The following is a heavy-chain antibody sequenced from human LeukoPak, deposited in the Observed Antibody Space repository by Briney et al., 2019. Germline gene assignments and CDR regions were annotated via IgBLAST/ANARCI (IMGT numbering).Heavy chain of an antibody. Sequence: GGSLRLSCAASGFTFSSYAMSWVRQAPGKGLEWVSAISGSGGSTYYADSVKGRFTISRDNSKNTLYLQMNSLRAEDTAVYYCAKKRSYYDFWSGSFDYWGQGTLVTVSS. V-gene: IGHV3-23*01. CDR3: AKKRSYYDFWSGSFDY. CDR2: ISGSGGST. D-gene: IGHD3-3*01. CDR1: GFTFSSYA. J-gene: IGHJ4*02.